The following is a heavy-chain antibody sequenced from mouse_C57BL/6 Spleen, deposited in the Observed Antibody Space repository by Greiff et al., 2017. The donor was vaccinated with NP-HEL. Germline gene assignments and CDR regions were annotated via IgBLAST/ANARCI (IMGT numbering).Heavy chain of an antibody. Sequence: EVKVVESGGGLVKPGGSLKLSCAASGFTFSSYAMSWVRQTPEKRLEWVATISDGGSYTYYPDNVKGRFTISRDNAKNNLYLQMSHLKSEDTAMYYCAREGNSNFFYAMDYWGQGTSVTVSS. D-gene: IGHD2-5*01. CDR1: GFTFSSYA. J-gene: IGHJ4*01. V-gene: IGHV5-4*01. CDR3: AREGNSNFFYAMDY. CDR2: ISDGGSYT.